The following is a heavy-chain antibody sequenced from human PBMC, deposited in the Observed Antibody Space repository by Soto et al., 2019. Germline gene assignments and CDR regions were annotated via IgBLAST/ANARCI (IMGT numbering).Heavy chain of an antibody. D-gene: IGHD3-9*01. CDR3: ARQGYDILTGYYPNWFDP. J-gene: IGHJ5*02. Sequence: SETLSLTCAVSGGSISSGGYSWSWIRQPPGKGLEWIGYIYYSGSTNYNTSLKSRVTISVDTSKNQFSLKLSSVTAADTAVYYCARQGYDILTGYYPNWFDPWGQGTLVTVSS. CDR1: GGSISSGGYS. CDR2: IYYSGST. V-gene: IGHV4-61*08.